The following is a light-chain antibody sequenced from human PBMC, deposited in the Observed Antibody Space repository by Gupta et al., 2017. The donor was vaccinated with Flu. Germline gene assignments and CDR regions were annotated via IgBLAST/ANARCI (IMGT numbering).Light chain of an antibody. CDR3: QQYNNWPANT. V-gene: IGKV3-15*01. CDR1: QTIGIN. Sequence: EIMMTQSPATLSVSPGEGATLSCRASQTIGINLAWYQQKPGQAPRLLIYGASTRATDLPARFSGSGSGTEFTLTIHSLQSEDFAIYYCQQYNNWPANTFGQGTKLEIK. CDR2: GAS. J-gene: IGKJ2*01.